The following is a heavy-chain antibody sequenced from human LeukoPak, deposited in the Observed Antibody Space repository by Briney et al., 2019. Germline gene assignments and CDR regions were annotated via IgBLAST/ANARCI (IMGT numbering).Heavy chain of an antibody. J-gene: IGHJ4*02. Sequence: GGSLRLSCAASGFTVRSSYMSWFRQAPGKGLGWASVIYNDGRTYYADSVKGRFIISKDISKNTLYLQMNNLRADDTAVYYCARESAYAVGDFWGRGTLVTVSS. CDR3: ARESAYAVGDF. V-gene: IGHV3-53*01. D-gene: IGHD3-3*01. CDR2: IYNDGRT. CDR1: GFTVRSSY.